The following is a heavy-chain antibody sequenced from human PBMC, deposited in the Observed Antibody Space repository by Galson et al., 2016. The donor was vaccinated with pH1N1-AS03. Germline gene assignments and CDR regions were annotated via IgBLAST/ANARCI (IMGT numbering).Heavy chain of an antibody. CDR2: IFPGDSDT. V-gene: IGHV5-51*01. Sequence: QSGAEVKKPGESLKISCKGSGYTFTKYWIGWVRQMPGKGLEWMGNIFPGDSDTRYRPSFQGQVTISADKSISTAYLQLNSLKASDTAMYYCARRAYGDYVDYFDYWGQGTLVTVSS. D-gene: IGHD4-17*01. CDR3: ARRAYGDYVDYFDY. J-gene: IGHJ4*02. CDR1: GYTFTKYW.